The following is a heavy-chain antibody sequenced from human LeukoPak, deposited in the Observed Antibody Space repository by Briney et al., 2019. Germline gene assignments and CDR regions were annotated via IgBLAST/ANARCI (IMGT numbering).Heavy chain of an antibody. V-gene: IGHV1-69*13. CDR2: IIPIFGTA. D-gene: IGHD6-13*01. CDR3: ARGKIAAAGYYYYGMDV. Sequence: GASVKVSCKASGGTFSSYAISWVRQAPGQGLEWMGGIIPIFGTANYAQKFQGRVTITADEPTSTAYMELSSLRSEDTAVYYCARGKIAAAGYYYYGMDVWGKGTTVTVSS. J-gene: IGHJ6*04. CDR1: GGTFSSYA.